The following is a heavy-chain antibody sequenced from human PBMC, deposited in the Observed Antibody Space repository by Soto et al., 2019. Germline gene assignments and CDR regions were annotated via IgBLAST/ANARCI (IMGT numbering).Heavy chain of an antibody. J-gene: IGHJ4*02. CDR2: IYYTGDT. Sequence: PSETLSLTCTVSGGSISRGDYYWSWIRQPPGKGLEWVGYIYYTGDTYYNPSLKSRLTISVDTSRNQLSLSLTSVTAADTAVYYCARALDDSSGYYGGLGYWGQGTLVTVSS. CDR3: ARALDDSSGYYGGLGY. CDR1: GGSISRGDYY. D-gene: IGHD3-22*01. V-gene: IGHV4-30-4*01.